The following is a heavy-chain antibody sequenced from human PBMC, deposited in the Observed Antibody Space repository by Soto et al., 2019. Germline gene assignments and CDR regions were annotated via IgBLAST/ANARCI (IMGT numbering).Heavy chain of an antibody. CDR1: GYTFTSYG. V-gene: IGHV1-18*01. CDR3: ASSGPRVPAVTRLDY. Sequence: ASVKVSCKASGYTFTSYGISWVRQAPGQGLEWMGWISAYNGNTNYAQKFQGRVTITADESTSTAYMELSSLRSEDTAVYYCASSGPRVPAVTRLDYWGQGTLVTVSS. J-gene: IGHJ4*02. D-gene: IGHD2-2*01. CDR2: ISAYNGNT.